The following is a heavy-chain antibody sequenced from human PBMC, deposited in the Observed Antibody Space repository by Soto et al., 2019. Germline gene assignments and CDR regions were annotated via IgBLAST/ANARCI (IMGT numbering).Heavy chain of an antibody. CDR3: ARKRVTAVETFGFDI. J-gene: IGHJ3*02. D-gene: IGHD2-21*02. Sequence: GGSLRLSCAASGFTFSSYGIHWVRQAPGKELVWVSRIDTDGSPTTYADSVKGQYTISRDNAKNTLYLQMNSLRAEDTALYYCARKRVTAVETFGFDIWGQGTMVTVSS. V-gene: IGHV3-74*01. CDR2: IDTDGSPT. CDR1: GFTFSSYG.